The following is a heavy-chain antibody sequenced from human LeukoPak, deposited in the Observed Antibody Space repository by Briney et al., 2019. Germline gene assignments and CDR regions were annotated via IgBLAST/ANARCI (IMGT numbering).Heavy chain of an antibody. D-gene: IGHD2-2*01. CDR1: GCSISSSSYY. CDR3: ARQLGYCSSTSCYADKVDY. CDR2: IYYSGST. V-gene: IGHV4-39*01. J-gene: IGHJ4*02. Sequence: SETLSLTCTVSGCSISSSSYYWGWIRQPPGKGLEWIGSIYYSGSTYYNPSLKSRVTISVDTSKNQLSLKLSSVTAADTAVYYCARQLGYCSSTSCYADKVDYWGQGTLVTVSS.